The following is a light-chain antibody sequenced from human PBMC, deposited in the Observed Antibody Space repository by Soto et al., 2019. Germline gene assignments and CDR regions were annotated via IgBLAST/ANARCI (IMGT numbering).Light chain of an antibody. CDR3: QQYNKWPLT. J-gene: IGKJ4*01. Sequence: EIVMTQSPATLSVSPGERATLSCRASESASTNLAWYQQRPGQAPWLLIYATSTTATGIPARFTGSGSGTEFTLTLSSLQSEDFAVYYCQQYNKWPLTFGGGTKVEIK. CDR2: ATS. V-gene: IGKV3-15*01. CDR1: ESASTN.